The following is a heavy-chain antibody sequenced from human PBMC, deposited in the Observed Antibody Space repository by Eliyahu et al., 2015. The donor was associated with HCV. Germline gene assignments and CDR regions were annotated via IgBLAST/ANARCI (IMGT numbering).Heavy chain of an antibody. J-gene: IGHJ4*02. CDR2: IRSIPDGATT. CDR3: NTDTVVAAPDY. V-gene: IGHV3-15*01. Sequence: EVQLVESGGGLVKPGGSLRLSCAASGFSFTSAWLRWVRQAPGKGLEWVARIRSIPDGATTDYAAPVKGRFTISRDDSKSTFYLQMNNLKTDDTAVYFCNTDTVVAAPDYWGQGILVTVSS. CDR1: GFSFTSAW. D-gene: IGHD4-23*01.